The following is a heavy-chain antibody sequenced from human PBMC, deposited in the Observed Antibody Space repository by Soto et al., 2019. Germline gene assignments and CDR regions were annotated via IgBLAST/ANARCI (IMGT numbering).Heavy chain of an antibody. Sequence: QVQLVESGGGVVQPGRSLRLSCAASGFTFSSYGMHWVRQAPGKGLEWVAVIWHDGSNKYYADSVKGRFNISRDNSKNPLYLQMNSLRAEDTAVYYCARDWGENDYGDLVTPYYYMDVWGKGTTVTVSS. CDR1: GFTFSSYG. CDR3: ARDWGENDYGDLVTPYYYMDV. V-gene: IGHV3-33*01. D-gene: IGHD4-17*01. CDR2: IWHDGSNK. J-gene: IGHJ6*03.